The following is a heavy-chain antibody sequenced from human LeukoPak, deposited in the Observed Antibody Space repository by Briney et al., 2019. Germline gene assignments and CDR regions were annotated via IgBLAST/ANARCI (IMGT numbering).Heavy chain of an antibody. Sequence: SGGSLRLSCAASGFTFSSYSMNWVRQAPGKGLEWVSSISSSSSYIYYADSVKGRFTISRDNAENSLYLQMNSLRAEDTAVYYCAPWASIAALDAFDIWGQGTMVTVSS. V-gene: IGHV3-21*01. CDR3: APWASIAALDAFDI. CDR2: ISSSSSYI. D-gene: IGHD6-6*01. J-gene: IGHJ3*02. CDR1: GFTFSSYS.